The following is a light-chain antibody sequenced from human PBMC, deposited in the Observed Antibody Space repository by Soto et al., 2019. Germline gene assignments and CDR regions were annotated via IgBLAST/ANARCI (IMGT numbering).Light chain of an antibody. V-gene: IGKV3-20*01. Sequence: EIVLTQSPGTLSLSPGERATLSCRASQSVSNSYLAWYQQKPGQAPRLLIYGASSRATGIPDRFSGSGSGKDFTLTISRLEPEDFAVYYCQQYGSSPKFGQGTKVEIK. CDR2: GAS. CDR3: QQYGSSPK. CDR1: QSVSNSY. J-gene: IGKJ1*01.